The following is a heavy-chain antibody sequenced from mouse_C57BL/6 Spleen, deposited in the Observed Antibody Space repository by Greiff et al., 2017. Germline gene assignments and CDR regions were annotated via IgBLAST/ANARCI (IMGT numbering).Heavy chain of an antibody. D-gene: IGHD2-4*01. V-gene: IGHV3-8*01. CDR1: GYSITSDY. J-gene: IGHJ1*03. CDR3: ARYHDYDVGYFDV. CDR2: ISYSGST. Sequence: EVKVVESGPGLAKPSQTLSLTCSVTGYSITSDYWNWIRKFPGNKLEYMGYISYSGSTYYNPSLKSRISITRDTSKNQYYLQLNSVTTEDTATYYCARYHDYDVGYFDVWGTGTTVTVSS.